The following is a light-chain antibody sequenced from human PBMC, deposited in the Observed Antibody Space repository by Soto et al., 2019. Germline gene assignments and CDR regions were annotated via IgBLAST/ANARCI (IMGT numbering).Light chain of an antibody. CDR3: TSSTSDSLYV. V-gene: IGLV2-14*02. CDR2: KVS. Sequence: QSALTQPASMSGSPGQSITISCTGTSSDVGSYNLVSWYQQFPDKAPKLLINKVSNRPSGVSNRFSGSKSAYTASLTISGLQAEDEADYFCTSSTSDSLYVFGTGTKLTVL. CDR1: SSDVGSYNL. J-gene: IGLJ1*01.